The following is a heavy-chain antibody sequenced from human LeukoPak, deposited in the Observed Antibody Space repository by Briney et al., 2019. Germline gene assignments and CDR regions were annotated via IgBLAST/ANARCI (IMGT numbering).Heavy chain of an antibody. V-gene: IGHV3-21*01. CDR3: ARDSRDGDYEGAELDY. J-gene: IGHJ4*02. Sequence: GGSLRLSCAASGFTFSSYSMNWVRQAPAKGLEWVSSISSSSSYIYYADSVKGRFTISRDNAKNSLYLQMNSLRAEDTAVYYCARDSRDGDYEGAELDYWGQGTLVTVSS. CDR2: ISSSSSYI. CDR1: GFTFSSYS. D-gene: IGHD4-17*01.